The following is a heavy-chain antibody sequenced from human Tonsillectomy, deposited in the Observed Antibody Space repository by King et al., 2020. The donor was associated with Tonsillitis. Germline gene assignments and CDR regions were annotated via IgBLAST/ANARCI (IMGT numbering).Heavy chain of an antibody. CDR1: GYTFTNYG. D-gene: IGHD3-10*01. CDR3: ARAGGKYGSGKESS. CDR2: ISAYNGNT. V-gene: IGHV1-18*01. Sequence: QLVQSGAEVKKPGASVKVSCKASGYTFTNYGFNWVRQAPGQGLEWMGWISAYNGNTNYAQTLQGRGTMTTDTSTSTAYMELRSQRSDDTAVYYCARAGGKYGSGKESSCGQGALFTVSS. J-gene: IGHJ5*02.